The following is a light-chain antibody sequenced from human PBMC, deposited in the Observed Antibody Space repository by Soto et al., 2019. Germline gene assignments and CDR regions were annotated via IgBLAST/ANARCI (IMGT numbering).Light chain of an antibody. V-gene: IGKV1-8*01. CDR2: AAS. CDR1: QVISSY. Sequence: AIRMTQSPSSFSASTGDRVTITCRASQVISSYLAWYQQKPGKGPKLLIYAASTLQSGVPSRFSGSGSGTDFTLTVSCLQSEDFATYYCQQYYSYPQTFGQGTKVEIK. CDR3: QQYYSYPQT. J-gene: IGKJ1*01.